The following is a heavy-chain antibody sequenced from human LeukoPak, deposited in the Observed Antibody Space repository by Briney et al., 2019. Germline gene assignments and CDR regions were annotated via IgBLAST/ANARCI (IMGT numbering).Heavy chain of an antibody. CDR1: GGSISSSSYY. CDR3: ARHYYDSSGYYSHYFDY. CDR2: IYYSGST. Sequence: SETLSLTCTVSGGSISSSSYYWSWIRQPPGKGLEWIGYIYYSGSTNYNPSLKSRVTISVDTSKNQFSLKLSSVTAADTAVYYCARHYYDSSGYYSHYFDYWGQGTLVTVSS. V-gene: IGHV4-61*05. J-gene: IGHJ4*02. D-gene: IGHD3-22*01.